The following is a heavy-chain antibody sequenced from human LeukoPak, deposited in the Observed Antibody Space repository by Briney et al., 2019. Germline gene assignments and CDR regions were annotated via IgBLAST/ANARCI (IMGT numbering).Heavy chain of an antibody. CDR1: GFTFSSYA. Sequence: GGSLRLSCAASGFTFSSYAMHWVRQAPGKGLEWVAVISYDGSNKYYADSMKSRFTISRDNSKNTLYLQMNSLRAEDTAVYYCAGGRDSSSSGFNHDAFDIWGQGTMVTVSS. V-gene: IGHV3-30*04. CDR2: ISYDGSNK. D-gene: IGHD6-19*01. J-gene: IGHJ3*02. CDR3: AGGRDSSSSGFNHDAFDI.